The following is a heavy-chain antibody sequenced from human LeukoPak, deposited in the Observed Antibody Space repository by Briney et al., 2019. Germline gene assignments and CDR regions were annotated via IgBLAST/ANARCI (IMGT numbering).Heavy chain of an antibody. CDR3: AKDWGTYYFAARGYAVES. CDR1: GFTFSSYA. CDR2: ISSNGGST. J-gene: IGHJ4*02. V-gene: IGHV3-64*04. Sequence: PGGSLRLSCAASGFTFSSYAMHWVRQAPGKGLEYVSVISSNGGSTYYADSVRGRFTISRDKYTSTLYLQMNSLRAEDTAVCYCAKDWGTYYFAARGYAVESWGQGTLVTVSS. D-gene: IGHD3-22*01.